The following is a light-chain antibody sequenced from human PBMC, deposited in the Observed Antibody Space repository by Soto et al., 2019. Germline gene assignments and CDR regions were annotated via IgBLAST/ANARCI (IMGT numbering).Light chain of an antibody. CDR2: SAS. V-gene: IGKV1-9*01. CDR3: QQLSRYPLT. Sequence: EIQLTQSPSVLSASVGDTVTITCRASQALSNNLAWYQQKPGKAPDLLIYSASTLQSGVPSRFSGSGSETEFSLTIRALQPEDFATYYCQQLSRYPLTFGGGTKGDIK. CDR1: QALSNN. J-gene: IGKJ4*01.